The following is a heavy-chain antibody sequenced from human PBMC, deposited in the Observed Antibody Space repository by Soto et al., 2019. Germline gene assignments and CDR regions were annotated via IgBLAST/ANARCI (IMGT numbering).Heavy chain of an antibody. CDR1: GFTFSSYG. CDR3: ARDVTGCGRGFYYYCGMDV. Sequence: GGSLRLSCAASGFTFSSYGMHWVRQAPGKGLEWVAVIWYDGSNKYYADSVKGRFTISRDNSKNTLYLQMNSLRAEDTTVYYCARDVTGCGRGFYYYCGMDVWGQGTTVTVSS. V-gene: IGHV3-33*01. D-gene: IGHD2-21*01. CDR2: IWYDGSNK. J-gene: IGHJ6*02.